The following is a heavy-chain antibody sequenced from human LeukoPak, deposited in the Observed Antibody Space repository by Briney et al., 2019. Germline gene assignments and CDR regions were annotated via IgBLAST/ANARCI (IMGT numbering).Heavy chain of an antibody. D-gene: IGHD4-17*01. V-gene: IGHV3-74*01. CDR3: VRDSDDYGDHTTRRFDY. J-gene: IGHJ4*02. CDR2: INSDGSST. CDR1: GFTFSSYW. Sequence: GVLRLSCAASGFTFSSYWMHWVRQAPGKGLVGVSRINSDGSSTSYADSVKGRFTISRDNAKNTLYLQMNSLRAEDTAVYHCVRDSDDYGDHTTRRFDYWGQGTLVTVSS.